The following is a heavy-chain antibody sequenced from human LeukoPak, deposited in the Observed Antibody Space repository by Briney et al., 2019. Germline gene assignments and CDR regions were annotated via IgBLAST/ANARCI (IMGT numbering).Heavy chain of an antibody. CDR1: GYTFKTYG. D-gene: IGHD6-6*01. Sequence: ASVKVSCKASGYTFKTYGIIWMPQAPGQGLEWMGCNHPYNCNTNYAQKVQGRLTMTTDTSTSTAYMELRSLRSDDTAVYYCARDREAARPGWFDPWGQGTLVTVSS. V-gene: IGHV1-18*01. CDR3: ARDREAARPGWFDP. J-gene: IGHJ5*02. CDR2: NHPYNCNT.